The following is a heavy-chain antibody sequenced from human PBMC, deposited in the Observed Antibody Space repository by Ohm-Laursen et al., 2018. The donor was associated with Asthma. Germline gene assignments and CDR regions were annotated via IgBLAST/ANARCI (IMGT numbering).Heavy chain of an antibody. J-gene: IGHJ6*02. D-gene: IGHD2-15*01. CDR3: ATESPFLVQGLLLYGMDV. CDR2: FDPEDGET. CDR1: GYTFTSYY. V-gene: IGHV1-24*01. Sequence: ASVKVSCKASGYTFTSYYMHWVRQAPGKGLEWMGGFDPEDGETIYAQKFQGRVTMTEDTSTDTAYMELSSLRSEDTAVYYCATESPFLVQGLLLYGMDVWGQGTTVTVSS.